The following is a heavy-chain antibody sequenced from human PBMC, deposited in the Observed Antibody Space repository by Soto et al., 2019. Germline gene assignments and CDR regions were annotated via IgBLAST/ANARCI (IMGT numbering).Heavy chain of an antibody. V-gene: IGHV1-8*01. D-gene: IGHD2-15*01. CDR3: AGERSGYFDY. CDR1: GYTFTSYD. J-gene: IGHJ4*02. CDR2: MNPNSGNT. Sequence: QVQLVQSGAEVKKPGASVKVSCKASGYTFTSYDINWVRQATGQGLEWMGWMNPNSGNTGYAQKSQGRVTMTRNTSLGTAYLELSSLRSEDTAVYYCAGERSGYFDYWGQGTLVTVSS.